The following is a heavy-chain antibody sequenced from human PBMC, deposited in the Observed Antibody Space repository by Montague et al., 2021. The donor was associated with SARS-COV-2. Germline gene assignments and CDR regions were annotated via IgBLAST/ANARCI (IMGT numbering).Heavy chain of an antibody. CDR1: GGSLSGYY. Sequence: SETLSLTCAVYGGSLSGYYWSWIRQPPGKGLEWVGEINHSGSTNYNPSLKSRITISIDTSKNQFSLKLSSVTAADTAVYYCARFAPSALWGSGSPTTGFDCWGQGTLVTVSS. D-gene: IGHD3-10*01. V-gene: IGHV4-34*01. CDR3: ARFAPSALWGSGSPTTGFDC. CDR2: INHSGST. J-gene: IGHJ4*02.